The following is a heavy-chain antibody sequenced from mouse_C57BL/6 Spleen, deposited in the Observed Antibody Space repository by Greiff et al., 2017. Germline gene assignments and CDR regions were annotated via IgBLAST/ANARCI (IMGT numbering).Heavy chain of an antibody. D-gene: IGHD3-2*02. V-gene: IGHV1-50*01. Sequence: QVQLQQPGAELVKPGASVKLSCKASGYTFTSYWMQWVKQRPGQGLEWIGEIDPSDSYTNYNQKFKGKATLTVDTSSSTAYMQLSSLTSEDSAVYYCASRQRRLLDYYAMDYWGQGTSVTVSS. J-gene: IGHJ4*01. CDR2: IDPSDSYT. CDR3: ASRQRRLLDYYAMDY. CDR1: GYTFTSYW.